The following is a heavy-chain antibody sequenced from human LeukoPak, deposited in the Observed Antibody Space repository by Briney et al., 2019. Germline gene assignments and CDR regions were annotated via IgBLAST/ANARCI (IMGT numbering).Heavy chain of an antibody. J-gene: IGHJ4*02. Sequence: SETLSLTCTVSGGSISSSSYYWGWIRQPPGKGLEWIGSIYYSGSTYYNPSLKSRVTISVDTSKNQFSLKLSSVTAADTAVYYCAREGGSYDYWGQGTLVAVSS. V-gene: IGHV4-39*07. D-gene: IGHD1-26*01. CDR3: AREGGSYDY. CDR1: GGSISSSSYY. CDR2: IYYSGST.